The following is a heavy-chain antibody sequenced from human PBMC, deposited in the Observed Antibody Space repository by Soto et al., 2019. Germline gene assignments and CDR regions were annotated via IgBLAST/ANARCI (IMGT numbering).Heavy chain of an antibody. D-gene: IGHD4-17*01. CDR3: ARPDLDYGGNSYHYGMGV. CDR1: GYSSTSSC. J-gene: IGHJ6*01. V-gene: IGHV5-51*01. CDR2: SDPGDSDT. Sequence: GESLEISCEGSGYSSTSSCIGSVCQMPGKALGWMGISDPGDSDTRDSPSFQGQVTFSGDKSSGSAYLKWSSLKASDTAMYYCARPDLDYGGNSYHYGMGVWGQGPTGTVAS.